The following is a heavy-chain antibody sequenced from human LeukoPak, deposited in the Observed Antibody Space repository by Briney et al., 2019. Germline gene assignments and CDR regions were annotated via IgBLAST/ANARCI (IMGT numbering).Heavy chain of an antibody. CDR1: GGTFSSYA. CDR2: IIPIFGTA. D-gene: IGHD6-13*01. CDR3: ARDHFYSSSGGY. J-gene: IGHJ4*02. V-gene: IGHV1-69*13. Sequence: ASVKVSCKATGGTFSSYAISWVRQAPGQGLEWMGGIIPIFGTANYAQKFQGRVTITADESTSTAYMELSSLRSEDTAVYYCARDHFYSSSGGYWGQGTLVTVSS.